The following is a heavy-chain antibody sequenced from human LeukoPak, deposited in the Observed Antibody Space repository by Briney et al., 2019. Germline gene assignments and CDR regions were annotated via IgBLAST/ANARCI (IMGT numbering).Heavy chain of an antibody. J-gene: IGHJ6*03. Sequence: GGSLRLSCAASGFTFSSYSINWVRQAPGKGLEWVSSISSSSSYIYYADSVKGRFTISRDNARNSLYLQMNSLRAEDTAVYYCAREHSGYDFPGRDYYYMDVWGKGTTVTASS. CDR3: AREHSGYDFPGRDYYYMDV. D-gene: IGHD5-12*01. CDR2: ISSSSSYI. CDR1: GFTFSSYS. V-gene: IGHV3-21*01.